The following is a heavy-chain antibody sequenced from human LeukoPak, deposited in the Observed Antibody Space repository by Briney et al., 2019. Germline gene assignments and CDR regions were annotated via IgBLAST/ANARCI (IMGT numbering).Heavy chain of an antibody. Sequence: GGSLRLSCAASGFTFSSYSMNWVRQAPGKGLEWVSYISSSSSTIYYADSVKGRFTISRDNAKNSLYLQMNSLRAEDTAVYYCARAHSNYDFWSGYYWCFDYWGQGTLVTVSS. D-gene: IGHD3-3*01. CDR3: ARAHSNYDFWSGYYWCFDY. CDR1: GFTFSSYS. J-gene: IGHJ4*02. CDR2: ISSSSSTI. V-gene: IGHV3-48*01.